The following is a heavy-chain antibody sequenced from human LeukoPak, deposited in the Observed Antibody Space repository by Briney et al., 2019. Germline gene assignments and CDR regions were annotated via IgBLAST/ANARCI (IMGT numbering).Heavy chain of an antibody. J-gene: IGHJ4*02. CDR2: ISGSGGST. V-gene: IGHV3-23*01. CDR3: AKIRRYDFWSGYQDY. Sequence: RPGGSLRLSCAASGFTFSSYAMSWVRQAPGKGLEWVSAISGSGGSTYYADSVKGRFTISRDNSKNTLYLQMNSLRAEDTAVYYCAKIRRYDFWSGYQDYWGQGTLVTVSS. CDR1: GFTFSSYA. D-gene: IGHD3-3*01.